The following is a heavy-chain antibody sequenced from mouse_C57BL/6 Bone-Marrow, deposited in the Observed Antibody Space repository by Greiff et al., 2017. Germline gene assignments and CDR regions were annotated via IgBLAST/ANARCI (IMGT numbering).Heavy chain of an antibody. D-gene: IGHD4-1*01. CDR1: GYTFTSYG. Sequence: QVQLQQSGAELARPGASVKLSCKASGYTFTSYGISWVKQRTGQGLEWIGEIYPRSGNTYYNEKFKGKATLTADKSSSTAYMELRSLTSEDSAVYFCASQTGTNWYFDVWGTGTTVTVSS. CDR3: ASQTGTNWYFDV. J-gene: IGHJ1*03. V-gene: IGHV1-81*01. CDR2: IYPRSGNT.